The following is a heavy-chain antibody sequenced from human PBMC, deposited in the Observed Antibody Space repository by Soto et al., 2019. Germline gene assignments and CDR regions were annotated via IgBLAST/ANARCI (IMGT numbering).Heavy chain of an antibody. Sequence: EVQLVESGGGLVQPGRSLRLSCAASGFTFDDYAMHWVRQAPGKGLEWVSGISWNSGSIGYVDSVKGRFTISRDNAKNSLYLQMNSLRAEDTALYYCAKESYYDSSGYYEGYYYGMDVWGQGTTVTVSS. CDR2: ISWNSGSI. CDR3: AKESYYDSSGYYEGYYYGMDV. D-gene: IGHD3-22*01. J-gene: IGHJ6*02. CDR1: GFTFDDYA. V-gene: IGHV3-9*01.